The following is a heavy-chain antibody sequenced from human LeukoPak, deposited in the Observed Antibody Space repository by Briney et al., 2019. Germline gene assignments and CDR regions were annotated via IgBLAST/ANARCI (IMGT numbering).Heavy chain of an antibody. Sequence: GGSLRLSCAASGFTFSSYAMSGVREAPGKGLDWVSTISESGANTHYAASVKGRFTISRDDSKNTLYVQMNSLRVEDTAIYYCTIQCSGSSCRLPDVWGQGTTVTASS. CDR1: GFTFSSYA. D-gene: IGHD2-15*01. CDR3: TIQCSGSSCRLPDV. V-gene: IGHV3-23*01. CDR2: ISESGANT. J-gene: IGHJ6*02.